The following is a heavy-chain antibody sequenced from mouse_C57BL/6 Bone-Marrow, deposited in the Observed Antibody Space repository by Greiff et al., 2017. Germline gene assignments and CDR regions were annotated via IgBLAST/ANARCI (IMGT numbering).Heavy chain of an antibody. J-gene: IGHJ2*01. V-gene: IGHV1-81*01. CDR1: GYTFTSYG. CDR2: IYPRSGNT. CDR3: SRRGADYYRFGY. Sequence: QVQLQQSGAELARPGASVKLSCKASGYTFTSYGISWVKQRTGQGLEWIGEIYPRSGNTEYNEKFKGKATLTADKSSSTAYMELRSLTSEDSAVYFCSRRGADYYRFGYWGQGTTLTVSS. D-gene: IGHD1-1*01.